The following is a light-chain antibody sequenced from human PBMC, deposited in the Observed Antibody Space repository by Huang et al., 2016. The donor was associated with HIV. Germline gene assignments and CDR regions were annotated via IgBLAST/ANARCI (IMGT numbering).Light chain of an antibody. CDR2: GAS. V-gene: IGKV3-20*01. CDR3: QQYDSPPPT. Sequence: EIVLTQSPGTLSLSPGERATLSCRASQSLRDTYLAWYQQKPGQAPRLLIYGASNRATGIPDRFSGSGSGTDFTLTISRLEPEDCAVYFCQQYDSPPPTFGQGTKVEIK. CDR1: QSLRDTY. J-gene: IGKJ1*01.